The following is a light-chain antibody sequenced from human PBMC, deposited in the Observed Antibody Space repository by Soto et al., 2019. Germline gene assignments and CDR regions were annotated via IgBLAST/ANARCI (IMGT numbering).Light chain of an antibody. CDR1: QAIRTA. CDR2: AAS. Sequence: AIQLTQSPSSLYASVGDRVTITCRASQAIRTALGWYQQKPGKVPKLLIYAASILQSGVPSRFSGSGSGTDVTLTSSSRQPEEFATYYCLRDVRYFWAFGQGTKVEIK. J-gene: IGKJ1*01. V-gene: IGKV1-6*01. CDR3: LRDVRYFWA.